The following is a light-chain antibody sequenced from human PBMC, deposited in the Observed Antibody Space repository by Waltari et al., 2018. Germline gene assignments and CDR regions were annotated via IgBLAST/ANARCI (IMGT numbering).Light chain of an antibody. J-gene: IGKJ1*01. CDR3: QQYNNWPPL. Sequence: IVMTQSPATLSVSPGEGATLSCRVSQSVSSNLAWYQPKPGKAPRLLIYGASTRATGLPVRFSGSGSGTEFTLTISSLQSEDFAVYYCQQYNNWPPLFGQGTKVEIK. V-gene: IGKV3-15*01. CDR2: GAS. CDR1: QSVSSN.